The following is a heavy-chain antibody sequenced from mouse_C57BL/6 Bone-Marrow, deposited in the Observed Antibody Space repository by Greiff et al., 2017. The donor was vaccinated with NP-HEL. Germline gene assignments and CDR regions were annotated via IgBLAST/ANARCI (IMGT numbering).Heavy chain of an antibody. D-gene: IGHD2-10*02. J-gene: IGHJ3*01. CDR1: GYTFTSYW. CDR2: INPSSGYT. V-gene: IGHV1-7*01. Sequence: QVQLQQSGAELAKPGASVKLSCKASGYTFTSYWMHWVKQRPGQGLEWIGYINPSSGYTKYNQKFKDKATLTADKSSSTAYMQLSSLTSEDSAVYYCARCESIAWFADWGQGTLVTVSA. CDR3: ARCESIAWFAD.